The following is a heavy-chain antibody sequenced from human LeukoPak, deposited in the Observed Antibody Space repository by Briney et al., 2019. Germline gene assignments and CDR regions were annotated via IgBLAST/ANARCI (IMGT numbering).Heavy chain of an antibody. Sequence: GGSLRLACAASGFDFSTYWMTWVRRAPGKGLEWVANIKEDGREKYYVDSVKGRFTISRDNAKNPLYLQMNSVRVEDTAVYYCAKDPLRRFDIWGQGTMVTVSS. CDR1: GFDFSTYW. CDR2: IKEDGREK. V-gene: IGHV3-7*01. CDR3: AKDPLRRFDI. J-gene: IGHJ3*02.